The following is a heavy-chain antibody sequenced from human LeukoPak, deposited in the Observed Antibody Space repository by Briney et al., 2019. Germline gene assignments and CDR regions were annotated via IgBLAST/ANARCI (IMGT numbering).Heavy chain of an antibody. J-gene: IGHJ5*02. Sequence: GGSLRLSCAASGFTFSSYWMSWVRQAPGKGLEWVANIKQDGSEKYYVDSVKGRFTISRDNAKNSLYLQMNSLRAEDTAVYYCARGGCSGGSCYSLGNNWFDPWGQGTLVTVSS. CDR1: GFTFSSYW. D-gene: IGHD2-15*01. CDR3: ARGGCSGGSCYSLGNNWFDP. V-gene: IGHV3-7*01. CDR2: IKQDGSEK.